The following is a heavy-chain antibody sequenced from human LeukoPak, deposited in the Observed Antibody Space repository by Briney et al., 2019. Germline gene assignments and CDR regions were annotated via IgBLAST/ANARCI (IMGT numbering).Heavy chain of an antibody. CDR1: GGTFSSYA. V-gene: IGHV1-69*01. CDR2: IIPIFGTA. Sequence: ASVKVSCKTSGGTFSSYAISWVRQAPGQGLEWMGGIIPIFGTANYAQKFQGRVTITADESTSTAYMELSSLRSEDTAVYYCAREARSGSPDYWGQGTPVTVSS. CDR3: AREARSGSPDY. D-gene: IGHD3-22*01. J-gene: IGHJ4*02.